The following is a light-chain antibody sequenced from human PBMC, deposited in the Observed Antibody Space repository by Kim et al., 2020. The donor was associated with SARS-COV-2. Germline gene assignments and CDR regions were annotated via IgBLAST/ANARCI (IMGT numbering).Light chain of an antibody. CDR2: SSN. V-gene: IGLV1-44*01. CDR1: SSNIGTKN. CDR3: AAWDDSLSGWV. J-gene: IGLJ3*02. Sequence: QRVTISCSGSSSNIGTKNVNWYQHLPGTAPKLLIYSSNQRPSGVPDRFSGSKSGTSASLAISALQSEDEADYYCAAWDDSLSGWVFGGWTQLTVL.